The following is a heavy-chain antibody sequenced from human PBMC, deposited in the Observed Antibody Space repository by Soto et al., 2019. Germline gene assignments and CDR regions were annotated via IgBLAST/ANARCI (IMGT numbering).Heavy chain of an antibody. V-gene: IGHV4-39*01. Sequence: SETLSLTCTVSGGSISSSSYYWDWIRQPPGKGLEWIGSIYYSGSTYYNPSLKSRVTLSVDTSKNQFSLKLSSVTAADTAVYYCARATKSLITMVRGVEKTNWFDPWGQGTLVTVSS. CDR2: IYYSGST. D-gene: IGHD3-10*01. J-gene: IGHJ5*02. CDR3: ARATKSLITMVRGVEKTNWFDP. CDR1: GGSISSSSYY.